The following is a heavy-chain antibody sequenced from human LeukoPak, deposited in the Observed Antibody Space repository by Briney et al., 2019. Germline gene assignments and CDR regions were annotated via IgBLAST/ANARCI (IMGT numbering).Heavy chain of an antibody. CDR2: ISSSSSYI. J-gene: IGHJ4*02. D-gene: IGHD3-10*01. CDR3: AKKSRVLSGYFDY. Sequence: GGSLRLSCAASGFTFSSYSMNWVRQAPRKGLERVSSISSSSSYIYYADSVKGRFTISRDNSKNTLYLQMNSLRAEDTAVYYCAKKSRVLSGYFDYWGQGTLVTVSS. CDR1: GFTFSSYS. V-gene: IGHV3-21*04.